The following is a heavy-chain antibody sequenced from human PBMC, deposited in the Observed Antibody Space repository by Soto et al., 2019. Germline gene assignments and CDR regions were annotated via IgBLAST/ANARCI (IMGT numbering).Heavy chain of an antibody. CDR2: IYYSGST. V-gene: IGHV4-30-4*01. J-gene: IGHJ6*02. CDR1: GGSISSGDYY. CDR3: ARDLVVVSASIDIFSAYYGMDV. D-gene: IGHD2-2*01. Sequence: SETLSLTCTVSGGSISSGDYYWSWIRQPPGKGLEWIGYIYYSGSTYYNPSLKSRVTISVDTSKNQFSLKLSSVTAADTAVYYCARDLVVVSASIDIFSAYYGMDVWGQGTTVTVSS.